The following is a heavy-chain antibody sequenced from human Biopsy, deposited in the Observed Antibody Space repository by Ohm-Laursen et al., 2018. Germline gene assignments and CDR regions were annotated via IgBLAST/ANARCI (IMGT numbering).Heavy chain of an antibody. J-gene: IGHJ6*02. CDR3: ARAGVGSDGTDSYYYGMDV. Sequence: SVKVSCKPSGNTFATYHIHWVRQAPGQGLEWMGVTSPSGATTSFSQKFQGRITMTRDTSTGTVYMDLNSLGSEDTAVYYCARAGVGSDGTDSYYYGMDVWGQGTTVSVSS. CDR1: GNTFATYH. CDR2: TSPSGATT. D-gene: IGHD5-24*01. V-gene: IGHV1-46*01.